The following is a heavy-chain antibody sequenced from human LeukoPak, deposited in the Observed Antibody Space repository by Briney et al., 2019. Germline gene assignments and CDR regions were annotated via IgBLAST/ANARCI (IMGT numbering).Heavy chain of an antibody. J-gene: IGHJ4*02. V-gene: IGHV3-21*04. D-gene: IGHD6-13*01. CDR3: ARLSSSWYSPFDY. CDR2: ISSSSSYI. Sequence: GGSLRLSCAASGFTFSSYSMNWVRQAPGKGLEWVSSISSSSSYIYYADSVKGRFTISRDNSKNTLYLQMNSLRAEDTAVYYCARLSSSWYSPFDYWGQGTLVTVSS. CDR1: GFTFSSYS.